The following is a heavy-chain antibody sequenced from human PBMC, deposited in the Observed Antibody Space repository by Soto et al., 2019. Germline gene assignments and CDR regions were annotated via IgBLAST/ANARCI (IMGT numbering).Heavy chain of an antibody. D-gene: IGHD3-10*01. J-gene: IGHJ3*02. Sequence: QVQLVESGGGVVQPGRSLRLSCAASGFTFSSYGMHWVRQAPGKGLEWVAVISYDGSNKYYADSVQGRFTISGDTSKNRLYLQMYSPRAEHTAVYYCARDSYDYCSGSYDAFDIWGQGTMVTVSS. CDR3: ARDSYDYCSGSYDAFDI. CDR2: ISYDGSNK. V-gene: IGHV3-30*03. CDR1: GFTFSSYG.